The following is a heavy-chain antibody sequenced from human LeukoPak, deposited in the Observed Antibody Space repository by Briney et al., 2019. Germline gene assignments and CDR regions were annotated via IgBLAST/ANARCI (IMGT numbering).Heavy chain of an antibody. V-gene: IGHV4-31*03. J-gene: IGHJ5*02. CDR2: IYYSGST. D-gene: IGHD5-12*01. Sequence: ASETLFLTCTVSGGSISSGGYYWSWIRQHPGKGLEWIGYIYYSGSTYYNPSLKSRVTISVDTSKDQFSLKLSSVTAADTAVYYCARGDYSGYSWGQGTLVTVSS. CDR1: GGSISSGGYY. CDR3: ARGDYSGYS.